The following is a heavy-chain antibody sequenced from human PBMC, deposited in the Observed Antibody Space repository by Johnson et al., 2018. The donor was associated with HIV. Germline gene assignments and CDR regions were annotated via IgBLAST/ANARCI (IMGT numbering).Heavy chain of an antibody. CDR3: ARVRGEAFDI. CDR1: GFTFSSYG. Sequence: QVQLVESGGGVVQPGGSLRLSCAASGFTFSSYGMHWVRQAPGKGLEWVAFIRYDGSNKYYADSVKGRFTISRDNSKNTLYLQMNSLRAEDTAVYYCARVRGEAFDIWGQGTMVTVSS. CDR2: IRYDGSNK. J-gene: IGHJ3*02. V-gene: IGHV3-30*02. D-gene: IGHD3-10*01.